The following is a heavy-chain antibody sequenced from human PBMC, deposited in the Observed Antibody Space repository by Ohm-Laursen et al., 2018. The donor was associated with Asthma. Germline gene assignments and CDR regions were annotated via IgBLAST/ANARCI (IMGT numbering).Heavy chain of an antibody. J-gene: IGHJ1*01. CDR1: GFPFNTSW. CDR3: ARIGPEWELPGREYSLHH. CDR2: ISTASTFI. V-gene: IGHV3-21*01. Sequence: SLRLSCAASGFPFNTSWMTWVRQVPGKGLEWVASISTASTFIYYADSVRGRFTTSRDNAKNSVYLQMNSLRAEDTALYYCARIGPEWELPGREYSLHHWGQGTQVTVSS. D-gene: IGHD1-26*01.